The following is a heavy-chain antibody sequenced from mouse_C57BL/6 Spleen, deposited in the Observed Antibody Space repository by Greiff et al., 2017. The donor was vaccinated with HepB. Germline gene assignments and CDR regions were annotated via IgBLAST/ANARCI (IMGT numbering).Heavy chain of an antibody. Sequence: QVQLQQSGAELVRPGTSVKVSCKASGYAFTNYLIEWVKQRPGQGLEWIGVINPGSGGTNYNETFKGKATLTADKSSSTAYMQLSSLTSEDSAVYFCARSDYYGFDYWGQGTTLTVSS. CDR3: ARSDYYGFDY. CDR1: GYAFTNYL. D-gene: IGHD1-1*01. J-gene: IGHJ2*01. V-gene: IGHV1-54*01. CDR2: INPGSGGT.